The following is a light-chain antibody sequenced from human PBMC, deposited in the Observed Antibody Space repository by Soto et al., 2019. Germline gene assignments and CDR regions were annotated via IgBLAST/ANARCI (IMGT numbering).Light chain of an antibody. Sequence: DIQLTQFPSTLSASIGDRVTITCRATQTIGSWLAWSQQKPGKAPKLLIYRASSLETGVPSRFSGSGSGTEFTLTISSLQPDDFASYYCQEYKNYSPYTFGQGTRLEIK. J-gene: IGKJ2*01. CDR2: RAS. V-gene: IGKV1-5*03. CDR1: QTIGSW. CDR3: QEYKNYSPYT.